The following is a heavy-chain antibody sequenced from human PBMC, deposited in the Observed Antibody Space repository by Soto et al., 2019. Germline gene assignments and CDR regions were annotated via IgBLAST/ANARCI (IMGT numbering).Heavy chain of an antibody. V-gene: IGHV3-30-3*01. CDR2: ISYDGSNK. CDR1: GVTLNTYV. Sequence: LSRAASGVTLNTYVMHGALKDPGKGLEWVAVISYDGSNKNYADSVKGRFTISRDNSKNTLYVQMNSLRADDTAVYYCARTRKYCISWFDYWGKGTLITV. D-gene: IGHD6-13*01. J-gene: IGHJ4*02. CDR3: ARTRKYCISWFDY.